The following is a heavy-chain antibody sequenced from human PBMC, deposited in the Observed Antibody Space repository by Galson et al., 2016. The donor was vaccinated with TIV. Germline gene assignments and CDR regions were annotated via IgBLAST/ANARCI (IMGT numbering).Heavy chain of an antibody. CDR3: ARSLTFDYGDPLDY. V-gene: IGHV3-30-3*01. CDR2: ISNDGNTK. CDR1: GFTFNTYA. Sequence: SLRLSCAASGFTFNTYAIHWVRQAPGKGLEWVAVISNDGNTKHYADSVKGRFTISRDNSKNTVFLQMNSLRPEDTALYYCARSLTFDYGDPLDYWGQGTLVTVSS. D-gene: IGHD4-17*01. J-gene: IGHJ4*02.